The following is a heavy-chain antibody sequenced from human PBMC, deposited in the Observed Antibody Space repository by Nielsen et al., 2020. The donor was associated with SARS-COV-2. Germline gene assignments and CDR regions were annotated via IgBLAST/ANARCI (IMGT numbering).Heavy chain of an antibody. J-gene: IGHJ6*02. CDR3: ARDLLPIRRTGMATIIFFDGMDV. CDR1: GYTFTSFY. V-gene: IGHV1-46*01. Sequence: ASVKVSCRESGYTFTSFYMHWVRQAPGQGLEWMGIIKPSGGSTSYAQKFQGRVTMTRDTSTSTVYMELSSLRSEDTAVYYCARDLLPIRRTGMATIIFFDGMDVWGQGTTVTVSS. D-gene: IGHD5-24*01. CDR2: IKPSGGST.